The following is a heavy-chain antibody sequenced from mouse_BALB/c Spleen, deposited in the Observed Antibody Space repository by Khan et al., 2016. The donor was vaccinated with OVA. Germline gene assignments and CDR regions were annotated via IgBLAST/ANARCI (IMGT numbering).Heavy chain of an antibody. CDR3: ERSVTITTVVATDFDY. V-gene: IGHV3-2*02. J-gene: IGHJ2*01. CDR1: GYSITSDYA. Sequence: EVQLQESGPGLVKPSQSLSLTCTVTGYSITSDYAWNWIRQFPGNKLEWMGYISYSGRISYNPSLKSRISITRDTSKNQFFLQLNSVTTEDTATYYGERSVTITTVVATDFDYWGQGTTLTVSS. D-gene: IGHD1-1*01. CDR2: ISYSGRI.